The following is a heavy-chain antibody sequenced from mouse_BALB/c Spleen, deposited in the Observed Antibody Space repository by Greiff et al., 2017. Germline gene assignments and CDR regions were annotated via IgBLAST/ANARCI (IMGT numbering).Heavy chain of an antibody. CDR2: IYPGDGDT. J-gene: IGHJ2*01. CDR1: GYAFSSYW. D-gene: IGHD2-1*01. Sequence: QVQLQQSGAELVRPGSSVKISCKASGYAFSSYWMNWVKQRPGQGLEWIGQIYPGDGDTNYNGKFKGKATLTADKSSSTAYMQLSSLTSEDSAVYFCARLGDGNFYFDYWGQGTTLTVSS. V-gene: IGHV1-80*01. CDR3: ARLGDGNFYFDY.